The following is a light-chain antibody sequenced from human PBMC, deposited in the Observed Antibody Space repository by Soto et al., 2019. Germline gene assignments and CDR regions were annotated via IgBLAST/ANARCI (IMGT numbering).Light chain of an antibody. CDR2: SDN. J-gene: IGLJ3*02. CDR1: SSNIGSNP. V-gene: IGLV1-44*01. Sequence: QSVLTQPPSASGTPGQRVTISCSGSSSNIGSNPVNWYQQFPGTAPKLLIYSDNQRPSGVPDRFSASKSGTSASLAIRGLQSEDEADYYCAAWDDSLNGVFGGGTKLTVL. CDR3: AAWDDSLNGV.